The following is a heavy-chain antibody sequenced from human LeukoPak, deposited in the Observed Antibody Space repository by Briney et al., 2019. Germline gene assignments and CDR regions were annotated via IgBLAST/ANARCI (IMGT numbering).Heavy chain of an antibody. Sequence: GASVKVSCKASGGTFSSYAISWVRQAPGQGLEWMGRIIPIFGIANYAQKFQGRVTITADKSTSTAYMELSSLRSEDTAVYYCARDRTYYDILTGYYPHPTDYYYYGMDVWGQGTTVTVSS. J-gene: IGHJ6*02. V-gene: IGHV1-69*04. CDR2: IIPIFGIA. CDR3: ARDRTYYDILTGYYPHPTDYYYYGMDV. CDR1: GGTFSSYA. D-gene: IGHD3-9*01.